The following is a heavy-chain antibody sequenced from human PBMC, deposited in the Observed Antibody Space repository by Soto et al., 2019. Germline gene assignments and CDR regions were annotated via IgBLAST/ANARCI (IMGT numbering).Heavy chain of an antibody. CDR1: GFTFSNAW. CDR3: TTGKYSSSYDFDY. V-gene: IGHV3-15*01. D-gene: IGHD6-6*01. J-gene: IGHJ4*02. Sequence: GGSLNLSCAASGFTFSNAWMSWVRQAPGKGLEWVGRIKSKTDGGTTDYDAPVRGRFDISRDDSKNTLYLEMNSQKTEDTAVYYCTTGKYSSSYDFDYWGQGNPV. CDR2: IKSKTDGGTT.